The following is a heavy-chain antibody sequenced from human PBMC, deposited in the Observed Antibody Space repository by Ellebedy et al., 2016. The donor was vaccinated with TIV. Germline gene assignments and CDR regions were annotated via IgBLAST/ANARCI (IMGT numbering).Heavy chain of an antibody. CDR2: IYYSGRT. Sequence: MPSETLSLTCTVSGGSISSYYWSWIRQPPGKGLEWIGYIYYSGRTNYNPSLKSRVTISVDTSKNQFSLKLSSVTAADKAVYYCARIPQLYNWFDPWGQGTLVTVSS. J-gene: IGHJ5*02. CDR3: ARIPQLYNWFDP. V-gene: IGHV4-59*01. CDR1: GGSISSYY.